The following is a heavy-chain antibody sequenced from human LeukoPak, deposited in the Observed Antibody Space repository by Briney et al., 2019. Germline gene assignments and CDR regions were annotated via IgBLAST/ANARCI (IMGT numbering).Heavy chain of an antibody. V-gene: IGHV4-34*01. Sequence: SETLSLTCAVYGGSFSVYYWSWIRQPPGKGLEWIGEINHSGSTNYNPSLKSRVTISVDTSKNQFSLKLSSVTAADTAVYYCARGDYSSGWYDYWGQGTLVTVSS. CDR2: INHSGST. D-gene: IGHD6-19*01. CDR3: ARGDYSSGWYDY. CDR1: GGSFSVYY. J-gene: IGHJ4*02.